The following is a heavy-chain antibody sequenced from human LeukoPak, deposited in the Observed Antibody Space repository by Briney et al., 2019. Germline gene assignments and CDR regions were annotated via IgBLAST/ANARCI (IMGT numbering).Heavy chain of an antibody. CDR3: ARPYYYDSSGYYYPFDY. Sequence: GGPLRLSCAASGFTFSSYWMSWVRQAPGKGLEWVANIKQDGSEKYYVDSVKGRFTISRDNAKNSLYLQMNSLRAEDTAVYYCARPYYYDSSGYYYPFDYWGQGTLVTVSS. CDR1: GFTFSSYW. V-gene: IGHV3-7*01. J-gene: IGHJ4*02. D-gene: IGHD3-22*01. CDR2: IKQDGSEK.